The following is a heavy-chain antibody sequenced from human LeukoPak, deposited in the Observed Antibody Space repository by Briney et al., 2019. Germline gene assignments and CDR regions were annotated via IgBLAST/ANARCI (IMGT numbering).Heavy chain of an antibody. J-gene: IGHJ4*02. CDR1: GYTFTCYY. V-gene: IGHV1-2*02. D-gene: IGHD1-26*01. Sequence: GASVKVSCKASGYTFTCYYMHWVRQAPGQGVEWMGWINPNSGGTNYAQKFQGRVTMTRDTSISTAYMELSRLRSDDTAVYYCARDGTGIVGATAPFDYWGQGTLVTVSS. CDR3: ARDGTGIVGATAPFDY. CDR2: INPNSGGT.